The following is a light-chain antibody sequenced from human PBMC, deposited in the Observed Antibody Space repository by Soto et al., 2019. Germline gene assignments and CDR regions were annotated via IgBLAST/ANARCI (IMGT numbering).Light chain of an antibody. J-gene: IGKJ2*01. CDR1: QRVSNSY. V-gene: IGKV3-20*01. Sequence: EIVLTQSPGTLSLSPGDRATLSCRASQRVSNSYLAWYQQKPGQASRLLIYDASTRAAGVPDRVTGGGSGTDFTLTISALEPEDFALYFCQQYERSPFAFGQGTRLEI. CDR3: QQYERSPFA. CDR2: DAS.